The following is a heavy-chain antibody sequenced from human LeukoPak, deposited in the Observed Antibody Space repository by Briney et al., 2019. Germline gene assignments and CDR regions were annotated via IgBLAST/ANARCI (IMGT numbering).Heavy chain of an antibody. D-gene: IGHD3-3*01. CDR1: GYTLTSYY. V-gene: IGHV1-46*01. CDR2: INPSGGST. J-gene: IGHJ4*02. CDR3: ARVGGGRGKYYDFWSGYFSFDY. Sequence: ASVKVSCKASGYTLTSYYMHWVRQAPGQGLEWMGIINPSGGSTSYAQKFQGRVTMTRDTSTSTVYMELSSLRSEDTAVYYCARVGGGRGKYYDFWSGYFSFDYWGQGTLVTVSS.